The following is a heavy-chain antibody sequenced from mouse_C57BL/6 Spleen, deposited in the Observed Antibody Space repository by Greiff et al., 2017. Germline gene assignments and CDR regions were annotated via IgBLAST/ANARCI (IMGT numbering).Heavy chain of an antibody. CDR2: IHPNSGST. V-gene: IGHV1-64*01. CDR1: GYTFTSYW. Sequence: QVQLQQSGAELVKPGASVKLSCKASGYTFTSYWMHWVKQRPGQGLEWIGMIHPNSGSTNYNEKFKSKATLTVDKSSSTAYMQLSSLTSEDSAVYYCASTVVAEYYYAMDYWGQGTSVTVSS. CDR3: ASTVVAEYYYAMDY. J-gene: IGHJ4*01. D-gene: IGHD1-1*01.